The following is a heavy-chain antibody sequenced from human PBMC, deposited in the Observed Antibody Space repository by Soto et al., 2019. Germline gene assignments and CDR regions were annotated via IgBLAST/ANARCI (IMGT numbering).Heavy chain of an antibody. J-gene: IGHJ6*02. CDR1: GYTFTDYY. CDR2: INPKSGAT. Sequence: QAQVEQSGAEVKKPGASVKVSCKSSGYTFTDYYIHWVRQAPGQGLEWMGWINPKSGATNYAQKFRGRVSMTRDTSSSTVYMELTKLTSDDTDVYYCTRGGMPYSSWNYYFNGMDIWGQGTTVTVAS. D-gene: IGHD6-19*01. CDR3: TRGGMPYSSWNYYFNGMDI. V-gene: IGHV1-2*02.